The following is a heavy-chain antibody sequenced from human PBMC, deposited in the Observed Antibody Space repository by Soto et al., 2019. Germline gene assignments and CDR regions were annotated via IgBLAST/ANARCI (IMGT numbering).Heavy chain of an antibody. CDR2: IYPGDSDT. D-gene: IGHD6-19*01. CDR3: ARQGGYSSGWTPNWFDP. CDR1: GYSFTSCW. Sequence: PGESLKISCKGSGYSFTSCWIGWVRQMPGKGLEWMGIIYPGDSDTRYSPSFQGQVTISADKSISTAYLQWSSLKASDTAMYYCARQGGYSSGWTPNWFDPWGQGTLVTVSS. J-gene: IGHJ5*02. V-gene: IGHV5-51*01.